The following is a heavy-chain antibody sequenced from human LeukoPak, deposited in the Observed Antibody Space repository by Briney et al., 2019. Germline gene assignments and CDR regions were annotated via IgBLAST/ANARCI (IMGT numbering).Heavy chain of an antibody. CDR2: IYHNGNT. J-gene: IGHJ3*02. V-gene: IGHV4-38-2*01. CDR3: ARHRLHRIYYDSSGFYHDAFDI. Sequence: PSETLSLTCAVSGYSISSGYYWGWIRQPPRKGLEWIGSIYHNGNTYYNPSLKSRVTISVDTSKNEFSLKLSSVTAADTAVYYCARHRLHRIYYDSSGFYHDAFDIWGRGTMVTVSS. CDR1: GYSISSGYY. D-gene: IGHD3-22*01.